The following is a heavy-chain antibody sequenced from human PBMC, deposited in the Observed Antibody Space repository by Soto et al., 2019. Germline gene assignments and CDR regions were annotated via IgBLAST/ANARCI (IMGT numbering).Heavy chain of an antibody. Sequence: SETLSLTCTVSGGSISSYYWSWIRQPPGKGLEWIGYIYYSGSTNYNPSLKSRVTISVDTSKNQFSLKLSSVTAADTAVYYCARHNESVLRYFDWSSEPEPMDVWGKGTTVTVSS. J-gene: IGHJ6*03. V-gene: IGHV4-59*08. CDR3: ARHNESVLRYFDWSSEPEPMDV. CDR1: GGSISSYY. D-gene: IGHD3-9*01. CDR2: IYYSGST.